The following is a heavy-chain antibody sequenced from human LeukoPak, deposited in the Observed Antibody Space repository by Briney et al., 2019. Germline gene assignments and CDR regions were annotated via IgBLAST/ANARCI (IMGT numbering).Heavy chain of an antibody. Sequence: GGSLRLSCAASGFTFSSYAMSRVRQAPGKGLEWVSSISDNGVTRYYADSVKGRFTISRDNSDNTVYLQMNSLRAEDTAIYYCAKAPAPYYYYYGMDVWGQGTAVTVSS. CDR1: GFTFSSYA. J-gene: IGHJ6*02. CDR3: AKAPAPYYYYYGMDV. CDR2: ISDNGVTR. V-gene: IGHV3-23*01.